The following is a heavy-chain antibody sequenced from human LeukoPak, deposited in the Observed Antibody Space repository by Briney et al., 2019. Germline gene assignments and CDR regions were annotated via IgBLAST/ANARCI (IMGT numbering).Heavy chain of an antibody. D-gene: IGHD6-13*01. CDR2: IYSGGST. J-gene: IGHJ4*02. Sequence: GGSLRLSCAASGFTVSSSHMSWVRQAPGKGLEWVSIIYSGGSTSYADSVKGRFIISRDNSKNTLYLQMNSLRAEDTAVYYCARRSPIAGAGPRRLEDWGQGTLVSVSS. CDR1: GFTVSSSH. V-gene: IGHV3-53*01. CDR3: ARRSPIAGAGPRRLED.